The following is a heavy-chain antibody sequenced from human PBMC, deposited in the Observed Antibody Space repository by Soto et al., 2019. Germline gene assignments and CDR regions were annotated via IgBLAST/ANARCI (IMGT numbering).Heavy chain of an antibody. CDR3: ARDRGYDAHDYYYNAMDV. J-gene: IGHJ6*02. D-gene: IGHD2-15*01. CDR1: GFTFGDSY. Sequence: GGSLRLSCAGSGFTFGDSYMSWIRQAPGKGLEWLSYISPGSRYPAYADSVKGRFTISRDNAKNSLYLQMNSLRAEDTAVYYCARDRGYDAHDYYYNAMDVWGQGTMVTVSS. V-gene: IGHV3-11*06. CDR2: ISPGSRYP.